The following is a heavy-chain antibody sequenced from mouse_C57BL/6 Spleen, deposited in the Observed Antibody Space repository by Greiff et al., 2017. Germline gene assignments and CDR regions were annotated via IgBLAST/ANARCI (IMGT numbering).Heavy chain of an antibody. D-gene: IGHD4-1*01. V-gene: IGHV1-26*01. J-gene: IGHJ2*01. CDR3: ARCPPNPYFDY. Sequence: VQLQQSGPELVKPGASVKIPCKASGYTFTDYYMNWVKQSHGKSLEWIGDINPNNGGTSYNQKFKGKATLTVDKSSSTAYMELRSLTSEDSAVYYCARCPPNPYFDYWGQGTTRTVSS. CDR1: GYTFTDYY. CDR2: INPNNGGT.